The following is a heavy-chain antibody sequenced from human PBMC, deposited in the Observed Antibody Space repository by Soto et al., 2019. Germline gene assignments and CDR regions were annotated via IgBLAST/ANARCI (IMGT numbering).Heavy chain of an antibody. V-gene: IGHV1-2*02. CDR2: INPNSGGT. Sequence: ASVKVSCKASGYTFTGFYLHWVRQAPGQGLEWMGWINPNSGGTKFAEKFQGRVTMTRDTSISTAYMELSRLRSDDTAVFYCAREDNPNLRDAFDIWGQGTMVTVSS. J-gene: IGHJ3*02. CDR3: AREDNPNLRDAFDI. CDR1: GYTFTGFY. D-gene: IGHD1-20*01.